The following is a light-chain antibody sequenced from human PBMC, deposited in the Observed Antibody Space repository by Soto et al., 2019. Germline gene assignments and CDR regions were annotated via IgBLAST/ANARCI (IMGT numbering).Light chain of an antibody. CDR1: QSVSSNF. J-gene: IGKJ2*01. V-gene: IGKV3-20*01. Sequence: EIVLTQSPGPLSLSPGERATLSCRASQSVSSNFLAWYQQKPGQAPKLLISGGSSRATGIPDRFSGSGSGTDFTLTITKLEPEEFAVYSCQQYGSSPVTFGQGTKLEIK. CDR2: GGS. CDR3: QQYGSSPVT.